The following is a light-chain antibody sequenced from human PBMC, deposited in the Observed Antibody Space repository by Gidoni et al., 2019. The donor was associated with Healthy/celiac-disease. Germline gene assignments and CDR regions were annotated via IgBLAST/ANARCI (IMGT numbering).Light chain of an antibody. Sequence: DTVLTLSLATPSLSPGVRATLLCRTSQSVSSSYLAWYQQKPGQAPRLLIYGASSRATGIPDRFSGSGSGTDFTLTISRLEPEDFAVYYCQQYGSSPLTFGGXTKVEIK. CDR1: QSVSSSY. CDR2: GAS. V-gene: IGKV3-20*01. CDR3: QQYGSSPLT. J-gene: IGKJ4*01.